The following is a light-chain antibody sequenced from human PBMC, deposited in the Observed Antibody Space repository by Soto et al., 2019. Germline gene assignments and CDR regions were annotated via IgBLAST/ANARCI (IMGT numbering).Light chain of an antibody. CDR2: NVN. CDR1: SSDVGTYDY. Sequence: QSVLTQVASVSGSPGQSITISGTGTSSDVGTYDYVSWYQQHPGKAPKLMIYNVNYRPSGVSNRFSGSKSGSTASLTISGLQADDEADYYSSSYTKTTTVVFGGGTKVTVL. CDR3: SSYTKTTTVV. J-gene: IGLJ2*01. V-gene: IGLV2-14*03.